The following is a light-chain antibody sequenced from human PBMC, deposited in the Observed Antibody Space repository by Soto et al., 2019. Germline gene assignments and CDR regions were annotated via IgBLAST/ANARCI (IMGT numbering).Light chain of an antibody. CDR2: DAS. Sequence: DIQMTQSPSSLSASVGDRVTITCQASQDISNYLNWYQQKPGKAPKLLIYDASNLETGVPSRFSGSGSGTDFTFTISSLQPEDIGTYYCQQYENFPITFGQGTRLEIK. V-gene: IGKV1-33*01. CDR3: QQYENFPIT. CDR1: QDISNY. J-gene: IGKJ5*01.